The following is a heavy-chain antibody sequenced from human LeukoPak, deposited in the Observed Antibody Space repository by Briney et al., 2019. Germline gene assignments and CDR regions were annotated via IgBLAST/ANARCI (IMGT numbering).Heavy chain of an antibody. CDR1: GGSFSGYY. J-gene: IGHJ5*02. Sequence: PETLSLTCAVYGGSFSGYYWSWIRQPPGKGLEWIGEINHSGSTNYNPSLKSRVTISVDTSKNQFSLKLSSVTAADTAVYYCARPKGPKYNWFDPWGQGTLVTVSS. CDR3: ARPKGPKYNWFDP. V-gene: IGHV4-34*01. CDR2: INHSGST.